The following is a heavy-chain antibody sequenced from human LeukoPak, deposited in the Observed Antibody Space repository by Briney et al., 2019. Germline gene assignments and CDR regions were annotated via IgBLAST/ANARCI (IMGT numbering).Heavy chain of an antibody. V-gene: IGHV3-33*01. D-gene: IGHD2-21*02. CDR2: IWYDESNK. CDR3: ATSAHIEVGTAPPPDY. CDR1: GFTFNRFG. Sequence: AGRSLRLSCATSGFTFNRFGMHWVRQAPGKGLEWVAVIWYDESNKDYADSVKGRFTISRDNSKNTLYLQMSGLRAEDTAVYYCATSAHIEVGTAPPPDYWGQGTLVTVTS. J-gene: IGHJ4*02.